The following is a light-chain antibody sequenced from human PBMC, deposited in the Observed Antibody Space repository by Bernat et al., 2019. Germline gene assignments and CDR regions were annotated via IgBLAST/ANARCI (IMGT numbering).Light chain of an antibody. CDR2: TTN. V-gene: IGLV8-61*01. CDR1: SGSVSTSNY. CDR3: MLYVGGGIYV. Sequence: QTVVTQEPSFSVSPGGTLTLTCGLNSGSVSTSNYPSWYQQTPGQAPRTLIYTTNTRSSGVSDRFSGSILENKAALTITGAQPDDESHYYCMLYVGGGIYVFGTGTKVTV. J-gene: IGLJ1*01.